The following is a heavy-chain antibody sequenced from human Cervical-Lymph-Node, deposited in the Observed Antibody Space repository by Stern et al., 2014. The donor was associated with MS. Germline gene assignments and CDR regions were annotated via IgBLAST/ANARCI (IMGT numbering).Heavy chain of an antibody. Sequence: EVQLVESGGGLVQPGGSLRLSCVASGFTFSSYAINWVRQAPGKGLQWVSSIIASGNRTYYTESVKGRFTISRDNSKDTVYLAMHSLTPEDTARYFCALLATPTDYWGQGTLVTVSP. CDR3: ALLATPTDY. D-gene: IGHD2-15*01. CDR1: GFTFSSYA. V-gene: IGHV3-23*04. J-gene: IGHJ4*02. CDR2: IIASGNRT.